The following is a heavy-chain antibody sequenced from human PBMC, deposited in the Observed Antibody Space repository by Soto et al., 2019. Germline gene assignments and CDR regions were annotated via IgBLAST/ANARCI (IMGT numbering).Heavy chain of an antibody. CDR1: GFTFSSYS. J-gene: IGHJ4*02. CDR3: ARDQPGYSYGYGLRY. D-gene: IGHD5-18*01. Sequence: EVQLVESGGGLVKPGGSLRLSCAASGFTFSSYSMNWVCQAPGKGLEWVSSISSSSSYIYYADSVKGRFTISRDNAKNSLYLQMNSLRAEVTAVYYCARDQPGYSYGYGLRYWGQGTLVTVSS. V-gene: IGHV3-21*01. CDR2: ISSSSSYI.